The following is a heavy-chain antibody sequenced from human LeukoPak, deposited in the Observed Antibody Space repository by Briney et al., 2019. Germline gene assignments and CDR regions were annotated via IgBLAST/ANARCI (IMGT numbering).Heavy chain of an antibody. Sequence: ASVKVSCKASGGTFSSYAISWVRQAPGQGLEWMGGTIPIFGTANYAQKFQGRVTITADESTSTAYMELSSLRSEDTAVYYCAREGPHDYARRSDAFDIWGQGTMVTVSS. D-gene: IGHD4-17*01. V-gene: IGHV1-69*13. CDR1: GGTFSSYA. CDR2: TIPIFGTA. CDR3: AREGPHDYARRSDAFDI. J-gene: IGHJ3*02.